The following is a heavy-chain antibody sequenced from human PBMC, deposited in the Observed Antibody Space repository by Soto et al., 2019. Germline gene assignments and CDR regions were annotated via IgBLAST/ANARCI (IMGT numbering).Heavy chain of an antibody. D-gene: IGHD3-22*01. J-gene: IGHJ3*02. V-gene: IGHV1-58*02. CDR3: AADRYYPDSSRPYDAFDI. CDR1: GFTFTSSA. CDR2: IVVGSGNT. Sequence: SVKVSCKASGFTFTSSAMQWVRQARGQRLEWIGWIVVGSGNTNYAQKFQERVTITRDMSTSTAYMELSSLRSEDTAVYYCAADRYYPDSSRPYDAFDIWGQGTMVTVSS.